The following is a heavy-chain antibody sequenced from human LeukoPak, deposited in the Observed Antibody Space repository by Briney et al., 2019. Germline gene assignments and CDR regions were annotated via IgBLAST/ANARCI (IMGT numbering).Heavy chain of an antibody. CDR1: GFTFSSYS. CDR3: AKVSSSSPAGMDV. CDR2: ISSSSSTI. D-gene: IGHD6-13*01. Sequence: GGSLRLSCAASGFTFSSYSMNWVRQAPGKGLEWVSYISSSSSTIYYADSVKGRFTISRDNSKNTLYLQMNSLRVEDAAVYYCAKVSSSSPAGMDVWGQGTTVTVSS. J-gene: IGHJ6*02. V-gene: IGHV3-48*01.